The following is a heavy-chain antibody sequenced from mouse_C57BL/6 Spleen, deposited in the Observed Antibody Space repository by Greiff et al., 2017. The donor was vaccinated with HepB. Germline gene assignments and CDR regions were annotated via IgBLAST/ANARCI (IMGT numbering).Heavy chain of an antibody. Sequence: VKLVESGPGLVQPSQSLSITCTVSGFSLTSYGVHWVRQSPGKGLEWLGVIWSGGSTDYNAAFISRLSISKDNSKSQVFFKMNSLQADDTAIYYCARKTDGSYHWYFDVWGTGTTVTVSS. J-gene: IGHJ1*03. CDR1: GFSLTSYG. CDR3: ARKTDGSYHWYFDV. CDR2: IWSGGST. D-gene: IGHD1-1*01. V-gene: IGHV2-2*01.